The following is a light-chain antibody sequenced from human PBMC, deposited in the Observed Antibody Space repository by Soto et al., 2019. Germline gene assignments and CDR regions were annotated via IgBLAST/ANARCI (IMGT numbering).Light chain of an antibody. J-gene: IGLJ1*01. CDR1: NIGGKS. CDR2: DDS. V-gene: IGLV3-21*02. CDR3: HVWDSSSAHYV. Sequence: SYELTQPPSVSVAPGQTARITCGGNNIGGKSVHWYQQKPGQAPVLVVYDDSDRPSGIPDRFSGSNSGDTATLTIRRVEAGDEADYYCHVWDSSSAHYVFGTATKVTV.